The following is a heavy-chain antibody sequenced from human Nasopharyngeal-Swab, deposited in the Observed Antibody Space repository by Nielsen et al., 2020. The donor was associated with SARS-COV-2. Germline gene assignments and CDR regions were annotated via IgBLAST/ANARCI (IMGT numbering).Heavy chain of an antibody. Sequence: GGSLRLSCAASGFIVKDNNIHWVRQAPGKGLQWVSFTSSGLATDYSDSVKGRFTISRHNSENTLYLQMNSLRPEDTAIYYCARGRGGSDWYPDLWGRGTLVTVSS. J-gene: IGHJ2*01. CDR2: TSSGLAT. CDR1: GFIVKDNN. D-gene: IGHD3-16*01. CDR3: ARGRGGSDWYPDL. V-gene: IGHV3-53*04.